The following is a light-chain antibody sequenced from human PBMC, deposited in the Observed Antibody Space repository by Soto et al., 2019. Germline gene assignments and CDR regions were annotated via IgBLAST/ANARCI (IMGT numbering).Light chain of an antibody. Sequence: VVTQPPSVSGAPGQRVTISCTGSSSNIGAGYDVHWYQQLPGTAPKLLIYGNSNRPSGVPDRFSGSKSGTSASLAITGLQAEDEADYYCQSYDSSLSGSKVFGGGTKLTVL. CDR2: GNS. J-gene: IGLJ3*02. CDR3: QSYDSSLSGSKV. V-gene: IGLV1-40*01. CDR1: SSNIGAGYD.